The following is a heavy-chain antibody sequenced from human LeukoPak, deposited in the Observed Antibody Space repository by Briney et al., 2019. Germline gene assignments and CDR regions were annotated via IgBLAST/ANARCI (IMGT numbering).Heavy chain of an antibody. CDR3: VANMHNYMDV. Sequence: QPGGSLRLSSAVSGLTFSTYAMSWVRLAPGRGLEWVASISGNGATTYYADSVKGRFTISRDNSKNTAFLQMNSLSPDDTAVYYVVANMHNYMDVWGKGTTVTVSS. V-gene: IGHV3-23*01. CDR2: ISGNGATT. D-gene: IGHD2-15*01. J-gene: IGHJ6*03. CDR1: GLTFSTYA.